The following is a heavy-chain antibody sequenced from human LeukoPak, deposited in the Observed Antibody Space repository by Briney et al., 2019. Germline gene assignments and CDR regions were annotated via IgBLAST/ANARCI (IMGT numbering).Heavy chain of an antibody. Sequence: GGSLRLSCAASGFTFSSYGMHWVRQAPGKGLEWVAVISYDGSNKYYADSVKGRFTISRDNSKNTLYLQMNSLRAEDTAVYYCARGLVLLGYCSSTSCPRFDLWGRGTLVTVSS. CDR2: ISYDGSNK. V-gene: IGHV3-30*03. CDR3: ARGLVLLGYCSSTSCPRFDL. CDR1: GFTFSSYG. J-gene: IGHJ2*01. D-gene: IGHD2-2*01.